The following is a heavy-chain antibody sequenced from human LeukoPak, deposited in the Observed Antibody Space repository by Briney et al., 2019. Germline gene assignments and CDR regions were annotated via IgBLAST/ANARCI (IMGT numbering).Heavy chain of an antibody. CDR3: ARDPIDY. CDR1: EFTFSSYG. V-gene: IGHV3-48*03. CDR2: ISGSGSIM. Sequence: GGSLRLSCGASEFTFSSYGMNWVRQAPGKGLEWVSYISGSGSIMYYSDSVKGRFTTSRDNAQNSLCLQMNSLRAEDTAVYYCARDPIDYWGQGTLVTVSS. J-gene: IGHJ4*02.